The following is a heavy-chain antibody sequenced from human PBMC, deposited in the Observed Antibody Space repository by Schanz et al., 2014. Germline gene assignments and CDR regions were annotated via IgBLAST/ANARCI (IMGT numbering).Heavy chain of an antibody. CDR1: GFSVGNKY. CDR2: ISGGGGTT. V-gene: IGHV3-23*04. Sequence: EVQLVESGGGLVQPGGSLRLSCAASGFSVGNKYMNWVRQAPGKGLEWVSAISGGGGTTYYTDSVKGRFTISRDNSKSTLYLQMNSLRAEDTAVYYCTRDVRLDRRGNWFDPWGQGTLVTVSS. J-gene: IGHJ5*02. CDR3: TRDVRLDRRGNWFDP. D-gene: IGHD1-1*01.